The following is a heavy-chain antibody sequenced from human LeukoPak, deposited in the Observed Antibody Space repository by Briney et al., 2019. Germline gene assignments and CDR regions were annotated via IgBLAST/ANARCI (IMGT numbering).Heavy chain of an antibody. CDR3: VRRLRSADF. CDR1: GFTFSNYW. Sequence: GGSLRLSCEASGFTFSNYWMHWVRHAPGKGLMWVSQISTDGSQTFYADSVKGRFTISRENAKKTLFLQMDSLRPEDTAVYYCVRRLRSADFWGQGTLVTVSS. V-gene: IGHV3-74*01. CDR2: ISTDGSQT. J-gene: IGHJ4*02.